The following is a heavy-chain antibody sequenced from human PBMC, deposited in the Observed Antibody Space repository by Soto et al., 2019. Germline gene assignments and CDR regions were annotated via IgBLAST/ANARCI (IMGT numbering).Heavy chain of an antibody. CDR3: ASVRGTPYIEV. V-gene: IGHV1-69*06. D-gene: IGHD2-21*01. CDR2: IIPTFGTP. CDR1: GGTFSSHG. Sequence: QVQLVQSGTVVQRRGSSVKVSCQASGGTFSSHGMAWVRQAPGQGLEWMGGIIPTFGTPTYAPKFHGRVTLTADKTTNTAYMEPSSVRSEGTGVDYGASVRGTPYIEVWG. J-gene: IGHJ3*01.